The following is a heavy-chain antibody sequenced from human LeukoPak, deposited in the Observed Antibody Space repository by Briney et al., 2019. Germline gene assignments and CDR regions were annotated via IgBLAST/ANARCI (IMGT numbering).Heavy chain of an antibody. J-gene: IGHJ6*03. CDR3: ARERGIVVVPAGPDYMDV. V-gene: IGHV4-31*03. CDR1: GGSISSEGYY. D-gene: IGHD2-2*01. Sequence: SESLSLNCTVSGGSISSEGYYWSWIPQHPGKGLEWIGYIYYSGSTYYNPSLKSRVTIAVDTSKNQFSLRLSSVTAADTAVYYCARERGIVVVPAGPDYMDVWGKGTTVTVSS. CDR2: IYYSGST.